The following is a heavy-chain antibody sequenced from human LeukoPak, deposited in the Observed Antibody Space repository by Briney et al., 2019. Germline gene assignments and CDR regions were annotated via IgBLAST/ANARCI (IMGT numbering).Heavy chain of an antibody. CDR2: IYYSGST. J-gene: IGHJ6*02. D-gene: IGHD2-2*01. CDR3: ARVPVVVVPAGMPGGYYYYYGMDV. CDR1: GGSISSYY. V-gene: IGHV4-59*01. Sequence: SETLSLTCTVSGGSISSYYWSWIRQPPGKGLEWIGYIYYSGSTNYNPSLKSRVTISVNTSKNQFSLKLSSVAAADTAVYYCARVPVVVVPAGMPGGYYYYYGMDVWGQGTTVTVSS.